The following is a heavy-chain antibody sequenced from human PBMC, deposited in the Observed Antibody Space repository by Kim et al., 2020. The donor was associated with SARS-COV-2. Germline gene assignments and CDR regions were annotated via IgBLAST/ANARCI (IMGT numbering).Heavy chain of an antibody. CDR3: ARGQYGWFDP. Sequence: SETLSLTCAVYGGSFSGYYWSWIRQPPGKGLEWIGEINHSGSTNYNPSLKSRVTISVDTSKNQFSLKLSSVTAADTAVYYCARGQYGWFDPWGQGTLVTV. D-gene: IGHD2-2*01. CDR2: INHSGST. J-gene: IGHJ5*02. CDR1: GGSFSGYY. V-gene: IGHV4-34*01.